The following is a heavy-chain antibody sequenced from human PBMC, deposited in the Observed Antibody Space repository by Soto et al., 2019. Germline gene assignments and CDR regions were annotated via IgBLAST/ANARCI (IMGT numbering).Heavy chain of an antibody. CDR2: IDGVGTGT. CDR3: TTVFEN. CDR1: GFTFTNYW. V-gene: IGHV3-74*01. Sequence: GGSLRLSCAASGFTFTNYWMLWVRQVPGKGLVWVSRIDGVGTGTSYSDSVRGRFTISRDNAENTLYLQMNSLRAEDPAVYYCTTVFENWCQGTLVTVSS. J-gene: IGHJ4*02.